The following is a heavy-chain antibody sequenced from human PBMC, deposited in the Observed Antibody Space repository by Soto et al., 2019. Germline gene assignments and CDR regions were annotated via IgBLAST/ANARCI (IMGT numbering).Heavy chain of an antibody. J-gene: IGHJ3*02. D-gene: IGHD1-26*01. Sequence: ASVKVSCKASGYTFTSYGISWVRQAPGQGLEWMGWISAYNGNTNYAQKLQGRVTMTTDTSTSTAYMEMRSRRSDDTAVYYCARGGGSRLMDAFDIWGQGTMVTVSS. CDR1: GYTFTSYG. V-gene: IGHV1-18*04. CDR3: ARGGGSRLMDAFDI. CDR2: ISAYNGNT.